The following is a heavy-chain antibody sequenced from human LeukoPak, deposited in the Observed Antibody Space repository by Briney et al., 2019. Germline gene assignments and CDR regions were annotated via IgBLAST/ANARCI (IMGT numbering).Heavy chain of an antibody. V-gene: IGHV3-30*02. J-gene: IGHJ3*02. CDR2: IRYDGSNK. D-gene: IGHD1-7*01. CDR1: GFTFSSYG. CDR3: AKIEEPPELHLDAFDI. Sequence: PGGSLRLSCAASGFTFSSYGMHWVRQVPGKGLEWVAFIRYDGSNKYYADSVKGRFTISRDNSKNTLYLQMNSLRAEDTAVYYCAKIEEPPELHLDAFDIWGQGTMVTVSS.